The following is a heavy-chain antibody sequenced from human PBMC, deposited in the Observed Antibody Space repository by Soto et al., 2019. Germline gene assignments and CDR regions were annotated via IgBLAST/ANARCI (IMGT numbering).Heavy chain of an antibody. D-gene: IGHD5-12*01. Sequence: GGSLRLSCAASGFTFSSYGMHWVRQAPGKGLEWVAVISYDGSNKYYADSVKGRFTISRDNSKNTLYLQMNSLRAEDTAVYYCAKVGPHSGYDYYFDYWGQGTLVTVSS. J-gene: IGHJ4*02. V-gene: IGHV3-30*18. CDR2: ISYDGSNK. CDR3: AKVGPHSGYDYYFDY. CDR1: GFTFSSYG.